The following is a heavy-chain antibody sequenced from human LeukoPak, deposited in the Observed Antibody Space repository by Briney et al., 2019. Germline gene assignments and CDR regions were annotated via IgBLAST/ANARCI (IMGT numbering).Heavy chain of an antibody. CDR1: GYTFTSYD. CDR3: VRGRYSSGWYVSNNWFDP. CDR2: MNPNSGNT. D-gene: IGHD6-19*01. Sequence: ASVKVSCKASGYTFTSYDINWVRQATGQGLEWMGWMNPNSGNTGYAQKFQGRVTMTRNTSISTAYMELSSLRSEDTAVYYCVRGRYSSGWYVSNNWFDPWGQGTLVTVSS. J-gene: IGHJ5*02. V-gene: IGHV1-8*01.